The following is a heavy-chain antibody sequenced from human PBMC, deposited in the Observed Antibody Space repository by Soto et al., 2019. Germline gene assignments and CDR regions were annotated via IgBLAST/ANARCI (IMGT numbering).Heavy chain of an antibody. CDR1: GYTFTGYY. Sequence: QVQLVQSGAEVKKPGASVKVTCKASGYTFTGYYMHWVRQAPGQGLEWMGWINPNSGGTNYAQKFQGRVTMTRDTSISTAYMELSRLTSDDTAVYYCARENTYYYDSSGPVGFDYWGQGTLVTVSS. CDR2: INPNSGGT. J-gene: IGHJ4*02. D-gene: IGHD3-22*01. CDR3: ARENTYYYDSSGPVGFDY. V-gene: IGHV1-2*02.